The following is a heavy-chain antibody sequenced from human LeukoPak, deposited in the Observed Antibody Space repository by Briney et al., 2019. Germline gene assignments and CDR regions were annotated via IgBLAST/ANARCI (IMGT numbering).Heavy chain of an antibody. CDR3: ARAEEMATINDY. J-gene: IGHJ4*02. D-gene: IGHD5-24*01. V-gene: IGHV1-8*01. CDR2: MNPNSGNT. CDR1: GYTFTSYD. Sequence: ASVKVSCKASGYTFTSYDINWVRQATGQGLEWMGWMNPNSGNTGYAQKFQGRVTMTRNTSISTAYMELSSLRSEDTAVYYCARAEEMATINDYWDQGTLVTVSS.